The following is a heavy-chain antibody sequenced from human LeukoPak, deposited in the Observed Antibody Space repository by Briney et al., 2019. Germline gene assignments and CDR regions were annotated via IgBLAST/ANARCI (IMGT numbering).Heavy chain of an antibody. CDR3: ARVRYYGSGSYNDY. CDR1: GGTFSSYA. Sequence: GASVKVSCKASGGTFSSYATSWVRQAPGQGLEWMGGIIPIFGTANYAQKFQGRVTITTDESTSTAYMELSSLRSEDTAVYYCARVRYYGSGSYNDYWGQGTLVTVSS. V-gene: IGHV1-69*05. J-gene: IGHJ4*02. CDR2: IIPIFGTA. D-gene: IGHD3-10*01.